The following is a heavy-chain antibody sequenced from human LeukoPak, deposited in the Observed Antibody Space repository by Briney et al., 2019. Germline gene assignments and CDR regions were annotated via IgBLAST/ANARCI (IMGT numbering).Heavy chain of an antibody. D-gene: IGHD2-21*02. Sequence: SETLSLTCTVSGGSISSYYWSWIRQPPGKGLEWIGYIYYSGSTNYNPSLKSRVTISVDTSKNQFSLKLSSVTAADTAVYYCASHNCGGDCYYYYYGMDVWGQGTTVTVSS. CDR2: IYYSGST. J-gene: IGHJ6*02. CDR1: GGSISSYY. V-gene: IGHV4-59*08. CDR3: ASHNCGGDCYYYYYGMDV.